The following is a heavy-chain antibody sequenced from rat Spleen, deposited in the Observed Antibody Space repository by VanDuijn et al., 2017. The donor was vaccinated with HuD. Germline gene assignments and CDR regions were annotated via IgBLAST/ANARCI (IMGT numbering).Heavy chain of an antibody. J-gene: IGHJ2*01. Sequence: EVQLVGSGGGLVQPGRSLKLSCVASGFTFNNYWMTWIRQAPGKGLEWIASITNAGGSTYYSDSVKGRFTISRDNAKSALFLQMNSLRSEDTATYYCCGPFDYWGQGVTV. CDR3: CGPFDY. CDR1: GFTFNNYW. V-gene: IGHV5-31*01. CDR2: ITNAGGST.